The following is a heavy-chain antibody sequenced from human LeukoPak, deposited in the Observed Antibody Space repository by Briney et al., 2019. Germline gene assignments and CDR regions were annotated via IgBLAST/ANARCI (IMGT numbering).Heavy chain of an antibody. CDR1: GESFSAYY. D-gene: IGHD2/OR15-2a*01. V-gene: IGHV4-34*01. CDR3: ARHKILNWFDP. J-gene: IGHJ5*02. CDR2: INHSGST. Sequence: SETLSLTCAVYGESFSAYYWSWIRQPPGKGLEWIGEINHSGSTNYNPSLKSRVTISVDTSKNQFSLKLSSVTAADTAVYYCARHKILNWFDPWGQGTLVTVSS.